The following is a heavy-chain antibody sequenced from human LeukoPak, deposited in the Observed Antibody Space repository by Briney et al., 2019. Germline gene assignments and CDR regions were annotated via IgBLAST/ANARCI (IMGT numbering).Heavy chain of an antibody. CDR1: GGSISSSSYY. J-gene: IGHJ4*02. D-gene: IGHD6-19*01. Sequence: PSETLSLTCTVSGGSISSSSYYWGWIRQPPGKGLEWIGSIYYSGSTYYNPSLKSRVTISVDTSKNQFSLKPSSVTAADTAVYYCARLYSSGWYGLVYWGQGTLVTVSS. CDR2: IYYSGST. CDR3: ARLYSSGWYGLVY. V-gene: IGHV4-39*01.